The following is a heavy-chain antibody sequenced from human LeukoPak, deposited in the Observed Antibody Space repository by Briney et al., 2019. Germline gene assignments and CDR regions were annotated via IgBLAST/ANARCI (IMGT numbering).Heavy chain of an antibody. J-gene: IGHJ4*02. D-gene: IGHD2-15*01. CDR2: INPNSGGT. CDR1: GYTFIGYY. Sequence: GASVKVSCKASGYTFIGYYMHWVRQAPGQGPEWMGWINPNSGGTNSAHKFQGRVTMTKDTSISSAYMELSRLRSDDTAVYYCARGYCSGGSCYEFDYWGQGTLVTVSS. CDR3: ARGYCSGGSCYEFDY. V-gene: IGHV1-2*07.